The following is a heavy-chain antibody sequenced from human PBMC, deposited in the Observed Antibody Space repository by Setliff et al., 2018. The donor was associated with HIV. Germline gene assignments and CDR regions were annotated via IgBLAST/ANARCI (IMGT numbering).Heavy chain of an antibody. J-gene: IGHJ6*04. V-gene: IGHV1-18*01. Sequence: ASVKVSCKASGYRFNTYGISWVRQAPGQGLEWMGWISPYNGDTRFAQSLQGRVTLTTDTSTNTAYMEMGTLRSDDTAVYYCVRGVTRDISGYYRDEYFQHWGKGTTVTVSS. CDR3: VRGVTRDISGYYRDEYFQH. D-gene: IGHD3-22*01. CDR2: ISPYNGDT. CDR1: GYRFNTYG.